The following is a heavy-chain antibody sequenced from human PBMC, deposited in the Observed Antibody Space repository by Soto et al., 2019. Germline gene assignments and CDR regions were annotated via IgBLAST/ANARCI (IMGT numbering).Heavy chain of an antibody. CDR2: IYYSGST. D-gene: IGHD6-13*01. J-gene: IGHJ4*02. V-gene: IGHV4-59*01. Sequence: QVQLQESGPGLVKPSETLSLTCTVSGDSISSYYWSWIRQPPGKGLEWIGYIYYSGSTNYNPSLKSRVTISEDTSKNQFSLKLSSVTAADTAVYYCTRGPGIAALWGQGTLVTVSS. CDR1: GDSISSYY. CDR3: TRGPGIAAL.